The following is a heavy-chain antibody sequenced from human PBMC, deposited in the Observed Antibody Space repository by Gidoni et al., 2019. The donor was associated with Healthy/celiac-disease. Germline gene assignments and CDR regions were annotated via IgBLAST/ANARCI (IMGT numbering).Heavy chain of an antibody. Sequence: QVKLVESGGGLVKPGGSLSLSCAASGFTFSYYYMSWIRQAPGKGLEWVSYISSSGSTIYYADSVKGRFTISRDNAKNSLYLQMNSLGAEDTAVYYCAREVVVWTGTTRGWFDPWGQGTLVTVSS. CDR2: ISSSGSTI. CDR1: GFTFSYYY. J-gene: IGHJ5*02. V-gene: IGHV3-11*01. CDR3: AREVVVWTGTTRGWFDP. D-gene: IGHD1-1*01.